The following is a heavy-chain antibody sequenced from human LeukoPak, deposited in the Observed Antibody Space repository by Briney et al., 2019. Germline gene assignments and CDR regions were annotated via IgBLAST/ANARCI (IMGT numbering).Heavy chain of an antibody. V-gene: IGHV4-59*01. CDR2: IYNTGST. CDR1: GGSISGYY. J-gene: IGHJ4*02. Sequence: SETLSLTCTVSGGSISGYYWSWIRQPPGKELEYTGNIYNTGSTNYNPSLKSRVTISVDTSKNQFSLKLTSVTAADTAVYYCARRIPRSAYLDYWGQGTLVTVSS. CDR3: ARRIPRSAYLDY. D-gene: IGHD2-15*01.